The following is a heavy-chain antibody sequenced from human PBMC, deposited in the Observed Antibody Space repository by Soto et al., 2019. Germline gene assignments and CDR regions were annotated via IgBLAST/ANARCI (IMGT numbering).Heavy chain of an antibody. CDR3: ARHPDEVVVVAATYFDY. V-gene: IGHV3-33*01. D-gene: IGHD2-15*01. J-gene: IGHJ4*02. CDR1: GFTFSSYG. CDR2: IWYDGSNK. Sequence: PVGSLRLSCAASGFTFSSYGMHWVRQAPGKGLEWVAVIWYDGSNKYYADSVKGRFTISRDNSKNTLYLQMNSLRAEDTAVYYCARHPDEVVVVAATYFDYWGQGTRVTVSS.